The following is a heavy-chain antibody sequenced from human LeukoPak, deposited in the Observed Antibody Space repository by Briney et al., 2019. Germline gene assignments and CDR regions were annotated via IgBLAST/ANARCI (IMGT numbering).Heavy chain of an antibody. CDR2: INHSGST. J-gene: IGHJ3*02. V-gene: IGHV4-34*01. CDR1: GGSFSGYY. D-gene: IGHD3-3*01. Sequence: SETLSLTCAVYGGSFSGYYWSWIRQPPGKGLEWIGEINHSGSTNDNPSLKSRVTISVDTSKNQFSLKLSSVTAADTAVYYCARLPDTIFGVVITAGAFDIWGQGTMVTVSS. CDR3: ARLPDTIFGVVITAGAFDI.